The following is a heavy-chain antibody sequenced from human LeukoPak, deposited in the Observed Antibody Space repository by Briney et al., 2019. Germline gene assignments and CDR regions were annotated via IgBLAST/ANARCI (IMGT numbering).Heavy chain of an antibody. J-gene: IGHJ5*02. Sequence: SETLSLTCTVSGGSISSSSYYWGWIRQHPGKGLEWIGYIYYSGSTYYNPSLKSRVAISVDTSKNQFSLDLTSVTAADTAFYYCARGSPSGQGWFDPWGQGTLVTVSS. V-gene: IGHV4-31*03. D-gene: IGHD5-12*01. CDR1: GGSISSSSYY. CDR3: ARGSPSGQGWFDP. CDR2: IYYSGST.